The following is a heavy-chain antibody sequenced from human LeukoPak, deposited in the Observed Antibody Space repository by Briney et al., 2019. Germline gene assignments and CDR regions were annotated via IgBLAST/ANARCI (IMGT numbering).Heavy chain of an antibody. V-gene: IGHV4-59*08. D-gene: IGHD6-13*01. Sequence: SETLSLTCTVSGGSISSYYWSWIRQPPGKGLEWIGYIYYSGSTNYNPSLKSRVTISVDTSKNQFSLKLSSVTAADTAVYYCARRGSSSLGDYWGQGTLVTVSS. CDR3: ARRGSSSLGDY. J-gene: IGHJ4*02. CDR2: IYYSGST. CDR1: GGSISSYY.